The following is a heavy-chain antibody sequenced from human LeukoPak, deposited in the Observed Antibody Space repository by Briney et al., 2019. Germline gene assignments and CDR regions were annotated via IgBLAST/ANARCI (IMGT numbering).Heavy chain of an antibody. J-gene: IGHJ6*02. CDR1: GFTFSSYG. D-gene: IGHD3-22*01. CDR3: AKPKATSSGYYYYGLDV. Sequence: PGGSLRLSCAASGFTFSSYGMHWVRQAPGKGLEWVAVISYDGSNKYYADSVKGRFTISRDNSKNTLYLQMNSLRAEDTAVYYCAKPKATSSGYYYYGLDVWGQGTTVTVS. CDR2: ISYDGSNK. V-gene: IGHV3-30*18.